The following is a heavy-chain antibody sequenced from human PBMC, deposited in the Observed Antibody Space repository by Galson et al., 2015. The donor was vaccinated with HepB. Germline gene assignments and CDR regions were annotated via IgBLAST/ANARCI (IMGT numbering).Heavy chain of an antibody. Sequence: TLSLTCTVSGGSISSYYWSWIRQPAGGGLQWIGRINTSGSTTYNPSLKSRVTMSVDTSRNQFTLKVTYVTAADTAVYYCARNSPVGPYNYYYYMDVWGKGTTVTVSS. D-gene: IGHD1-1*01. CDR1: GGSISSYY. CDR3: ARNSPVGPYNYYYYMDV. J-gene: IGHJ6*03. CDR2: INTSGST. V-gene: IGHV4-4*07.